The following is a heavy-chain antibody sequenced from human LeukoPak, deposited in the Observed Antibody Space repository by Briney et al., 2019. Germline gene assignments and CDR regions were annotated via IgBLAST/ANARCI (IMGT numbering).Heavy chain of an antibody. J-gene: IGHJ3*02. V-gene: IGHV3-74*01. D-gene: IGHD1-1*01. CDR1: GFTFSSYW. CDR2: INSDGSST. Sequence: PGGSLRLSCAASGFTFSSYWMHWVRQAPGKGLVWVSRINSDGSSTSYADSVKGRFTISRDNSKNTLYLQMNSLRAEDTAVYYCARGTWTPYDAFDIWGQGTMVTVSS. CDR3: ARGTWTPYDAFDI.